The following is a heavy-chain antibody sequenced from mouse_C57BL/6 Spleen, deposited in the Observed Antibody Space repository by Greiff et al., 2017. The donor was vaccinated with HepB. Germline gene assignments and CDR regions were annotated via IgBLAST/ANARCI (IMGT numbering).Heavy chain of an antibody. CDR2: IRNKANGYTT. CDR1: GFTFTDYY. D-gene: IGHD1-1*02. CDR3: ARSRGGGGAMDY. V-gene: IGHV7-3*01. Sequence: EVHLVESGGGLVQPGGSLSLSCAASGFTFTDYYMSWVRQPPGKALEWLGFIRNKANGYTTEYSASVKGRFTISRENSQSILYLQMNALRAEDSATYYCARSRGGGGAMDYWGQGTSVTVSS. J-gene: IGHJ4*01.